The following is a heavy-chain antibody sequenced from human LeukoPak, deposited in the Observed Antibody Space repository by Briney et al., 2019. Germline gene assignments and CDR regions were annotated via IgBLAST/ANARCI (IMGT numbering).Heavy chain of an antibody. D-gene: IGHD5-12*01. V-gene: IGHV4-39*07. CDR3: ARSSGYVSYYFDY. CDR1: GGSISSSSYY. J-gene: IGHJ4*02. Sequence: PSETLSLTCTVSGGSISSSSYYWGWIRQPPGKGLEWIGSIYYSGSTYYNPSLKSRVTISVDTSKNQFSLKLSSVTAADTAVYYCARSSGYVSYYFDYWGQGTLVTVSS. CDR2: IYYSGST.